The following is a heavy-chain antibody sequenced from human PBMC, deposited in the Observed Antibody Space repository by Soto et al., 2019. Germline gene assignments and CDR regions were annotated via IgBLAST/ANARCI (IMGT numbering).Heavy chain of an antibody. J-gene: IGHJ4*02. V-gene: IGHV4-34*01. Sequence: QVQLQQWGAGLLKPSETLSLTCAVYGGSFSGYYWSWIRQPPGKGLEWSGEINHSGSTNYNPSLKSRVTISVDTSKNQFSLKLSSVTAADTAVYYCARGVATVVTSYFDYWGQGTLVTVSS. CDR1: GGSFSGYY. D-gene: IGHD5-12*01. CDR3: ARGVATVVTSYFDY. CDR2: INHSGST.